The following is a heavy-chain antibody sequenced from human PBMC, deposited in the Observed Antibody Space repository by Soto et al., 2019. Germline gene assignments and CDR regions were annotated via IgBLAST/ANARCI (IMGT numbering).Heavy chain of an antibody. CDR1: GYTFTGYY. Sequence: GASVKVSCKASGYTFTGYYMHWVRQAPGQGLEWMGWINPNSGGTNYAQKFQGWVTMTRDTSISTAYMELSRLRSDDTAVYYCATHLPLSSSWDMDVWGKGTTVTVSS. J-gene: IGHJ6*03. CDR2: INPNSGGT. D-gene: IGHD6-13*01. CDR3: ATHLPLSSSWDMDV. V-gene: IGHV1-2*04.